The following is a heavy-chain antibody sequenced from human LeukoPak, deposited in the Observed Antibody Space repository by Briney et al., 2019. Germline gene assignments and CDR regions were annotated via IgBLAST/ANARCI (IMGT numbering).Heavy chain of an antibody. D-gene: IGHD2-2*01. Sequence: SETLSLTCAVYGGSFSTYYWSWIRQPPGKGLEWIGRIYTSGSTNYNPSLKSRVTISVDTSKNQFSLKLSSVTAADTAVYYCARDQEAYCSSTSCYEYYYYMDVWGKGTTVTISS. V-gene: IGHV4-4*08. CDR3: ARDQEAYCSSTSCYEYYYYMDV. CDR2: IYTSGST. J-gene: IGHJ6*03. CDR1: GGSFSTYY.